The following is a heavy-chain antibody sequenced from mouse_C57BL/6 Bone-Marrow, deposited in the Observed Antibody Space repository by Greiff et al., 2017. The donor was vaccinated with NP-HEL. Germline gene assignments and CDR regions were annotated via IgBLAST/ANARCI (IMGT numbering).Heavy chain of an antibody. J-gene: IGHJ4*01. V-gene: IGHV1-76*01. CDR1: GYTFTDYY. CDR2: IYPGSGNT. D-gene: IGHD3-3*01. CDR3: ARRAY. Sequence: VQLQQSGAELVRPGASVKLSCKASGYTFTDYYINWVKQRPGQGLEWIARIYPGSGNTYYNEKFKGKATLTAEKSSSTSYMQLSSLTSEDSAVYFCARRAYWGQGTSVTVSS.